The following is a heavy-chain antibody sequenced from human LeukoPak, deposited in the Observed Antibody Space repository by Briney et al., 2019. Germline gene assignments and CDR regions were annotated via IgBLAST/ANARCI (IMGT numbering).Heavy chain of an antibody. CDR1: GSTLSNYW. V-gene: IGHV3-7*03. D-gene: IGHD5-24*01. CDR3: ATMASNVFEY. J-gene: IGHJ4*02. CDR2: IKPDGREK. Sequence: GGSLRLSCEASGSTLSNYWITWVRQAPGKGLEWVANIKPDGREKYYMPSVKGRFTISRDSAKNSFYLQMNSLRAEDTAVYYCATMASNVFEYWGQGTLVTVPS.